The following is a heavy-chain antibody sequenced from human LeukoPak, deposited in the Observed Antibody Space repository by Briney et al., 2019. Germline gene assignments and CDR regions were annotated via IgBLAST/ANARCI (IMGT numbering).Heavy chain of an antibody. CDR2: ISGSGGST. Sequence: GGSLRLSCAASGFTFSSYAMSWVRQAPGKGLEGVSAISGSGGSTYYADSVKGRFTISRDNSKNTLYLQMNSLRAEDTAVYYCSSKIVVTTTGWLFDYWGPGSLVTVSS. D-gene: IGHD5-12*01. CDR1: GFTFSSYA. CDR3: SSKIVVTTTGWLFDY. J-gene: IGHJ4*02. V-gene: IGHV3-23*01.